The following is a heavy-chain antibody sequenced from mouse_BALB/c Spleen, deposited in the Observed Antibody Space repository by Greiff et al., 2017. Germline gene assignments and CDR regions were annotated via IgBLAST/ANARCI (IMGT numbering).Heavy chain of an antibody. Sequence: VQLQQSGPGLVKPSQSLSLTCSVTGYSITSGYYWNWIRQFPGNKLEWMGYISYDGSNNYNPSLKNRISITRDTSKNQFCLKLNSVTTEDTATYYCARAVITTGFAYWGQGTLVTVSA. D-gene: IGHD2-4*01. V-gene: IGHV3-6*02. CDR1: GYSITSGYY. CDR3: ARAVITTGFAY. CDR2: ISYDGSN. J-gene: IGHJ3*01.